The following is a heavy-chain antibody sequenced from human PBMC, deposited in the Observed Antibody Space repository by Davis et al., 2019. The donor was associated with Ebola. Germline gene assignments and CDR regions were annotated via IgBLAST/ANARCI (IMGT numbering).Heavy chain of an antibody. J-gene: IGHJ4*02. CDR1: GGSISSYY. CDR2: IYYSGST. Sequence: SETLSLTCTVSGGSISSYYWSWLRPPPGKALAWIGYIYYSGSTNYNPSLKSRVTISVDTSKNQFSLKLSSVTAADTAVYYCARDPKGTYFDYWGQGTLVTVSS. V-gene: IGHV4-59*01. CDR3: ARDPKGTYFDY.